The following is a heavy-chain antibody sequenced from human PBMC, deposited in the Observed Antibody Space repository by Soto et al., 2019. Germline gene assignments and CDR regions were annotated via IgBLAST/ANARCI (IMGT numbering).Heavy chain of an antibody. CDR2: IYYSGST. CDR1: GGSISSYY. Sequence: QVQLQESGPGLVKPSETLSLTCTVSGGSISSYYWSWIRQPPGKGLEWIGYIYYSGSTNYNPSLNSRVPLSVATSKNQFSLKLSSVTAADPAGYYCARRYGDCFDYWGQGTLVTVSS. J-gene: IGHJ4*02. CDR3: ARRYGDCFDY. D-gene: IGHD4-17*01. V-gene: IGHV4-59*08.